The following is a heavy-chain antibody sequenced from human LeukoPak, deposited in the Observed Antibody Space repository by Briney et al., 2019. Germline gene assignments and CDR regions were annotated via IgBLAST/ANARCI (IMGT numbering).Heavy chain of an antibody. CDR3: ARTKSPTGTPFDY. Sequence: SETLSLTCTVSGGSISSYYWSWIRQPAGKGLEWIGHIYTSENTNYNPSLKSRVTMSADTSKNHFSLRLSSVTAADTAVYYCARTKSPTGTPFDYWGQGTLVTVSS. CDR2: IYTSENT. V-gene: IGHV4-4*07. CDR1: GGSISSYY. D-gene: IGHD1-1*01. J-gene: IGHJ4*02.